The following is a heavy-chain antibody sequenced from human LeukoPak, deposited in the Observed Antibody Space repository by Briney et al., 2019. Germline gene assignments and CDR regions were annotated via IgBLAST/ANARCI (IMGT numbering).Heavy chain of an antibody. Sequence: SHTLSLTCAISGDSVSSSSSAWSWIRQSPSRGLERLGRAYYRSRWNIDYAVSVKSRITINPDTSKNQFSLQLNSVTPEDAAVYYCARNLRPDFDYWGQGTLVTVSS. J-gene: IGHJ4*02. CDR2: AYYRSRWNI. CDR1: GDSVSSSSSA. V-gene: IGHV6-1*01. CDR3: ARNLRPDFDY.